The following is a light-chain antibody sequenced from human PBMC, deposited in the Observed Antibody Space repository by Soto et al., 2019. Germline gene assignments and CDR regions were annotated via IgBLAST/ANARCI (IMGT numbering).Light chain of an antibody. V-gene: IGKV3-20*01. CDR3: QQYGDSPQT. Sequence: EIVLTQSPGTLSLSPGERATLSCRASQNVNSNFLAWYQQKPGQAPRLLISGTSNRATGIPDRFSGSGSATDFTLTISRLEPEDFAVYYCQQYGDSPQTFGQGTKVDIK. J-gene: IGKJ1*01. CDR1: QNVNSNF. CDR2: GTS.